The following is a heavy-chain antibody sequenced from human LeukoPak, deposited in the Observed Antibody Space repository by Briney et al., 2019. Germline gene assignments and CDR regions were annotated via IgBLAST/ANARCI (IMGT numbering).Heavy chain of an antibody. V-gene: IGHV4-59*01. J-gene: IGHJ4*02. CDR1: GGSISSYY. CDR2: IYYSGST. CDR3: ARDYSSSWYYFDY. D-gene: IGHD6-13*01. Sequence: EASETLSLTCTVSGGSISSYYWSWIRQPPGKGLEWIGYIYYSGSTNYNPSLKSRVTISVDTSKNQFSLKLSSVTAADTAVYYCARDYSSSWYYFDYWGQGTLVTVSS.